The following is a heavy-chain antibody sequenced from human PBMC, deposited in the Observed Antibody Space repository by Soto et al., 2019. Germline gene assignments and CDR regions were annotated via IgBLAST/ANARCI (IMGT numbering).Heavy chain of an antibody. CDR1: GYSFPNYW. Sequence: GESLKISCKGSGYSFPNYWINWARQTPGKGLEWMGIVYPGDSKTRYSPSFQGQVTISADKSISTAYLQWSSLKASDTAMYYCARQGYCSGGSCYYYYGMDVWGKGTTVTVSS. D-gene: IGHD2-15*01. CDR3: ARQGYCSGGSCYYYYGMDV. J-gene: IGHJ6*04. CDR2: VYPGDSKT. V-gene: IGHV5-51*01.